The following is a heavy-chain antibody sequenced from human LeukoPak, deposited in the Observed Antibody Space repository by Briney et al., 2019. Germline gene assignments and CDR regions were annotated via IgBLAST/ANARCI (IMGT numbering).Heavy chain of an antibody. V-gene: IGHV5-51*01. J-gene: IGHJ4*02. D-gene: IGHD3-22*01. CDR2: IYLGDSDT. Sequence: GESLKSSCIVSGYSFTTYWIGWVRQMPGKGLEWMGIIYLGDSDTRYSPSFQGQVTISADKSISTAYLQWSSLKASDTAIYYCAKRADSSGDYYLDYWAREPWSPSPQ. CDR3: AKRADSSGDYYLDY. CDR1: GYSFTTYW.